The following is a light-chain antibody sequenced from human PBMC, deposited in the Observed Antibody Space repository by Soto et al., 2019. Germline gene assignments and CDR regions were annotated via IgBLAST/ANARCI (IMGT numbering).Light chain of an antibody. CDR2: DAS. J-gene: IGKJ1*01. Sequence: EVVLTQSPATLSVSPGDRATLSCRASQDIGSAVAWYHQRSGQAPRLLIFDASIRVPTTPARFSGSVSGTEFTFTISSLESEDFAVYFCQQYGDRPRTFGQGTKVDIK. CDR1: QDIGSA. V-gene: IGKV3-15*01. CDR3: QQYGDRPRT.